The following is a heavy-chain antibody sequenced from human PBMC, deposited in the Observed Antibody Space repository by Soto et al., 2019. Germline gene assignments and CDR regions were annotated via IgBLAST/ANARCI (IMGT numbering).Heavy chain of an antibody. CDR2: IYYSGST. J-gene: IGHJ4*02. Sequence: QVQLQESGPGLVKPSQTLSLTCTVSGGSIKTDDYYWTWIRQTPGKGLEWIGYIYYSGSTYYNPSRKSRVSISIDTSKNQFSLNLRSVTAADTAIYYCARSTGRYWGQGTRVTVSS. V-gene: IGHV4-30-4*01. D-gene: IGHD3-10*01. CDR3: ARSTGRY. CDR1: GGSIKTDDYY.